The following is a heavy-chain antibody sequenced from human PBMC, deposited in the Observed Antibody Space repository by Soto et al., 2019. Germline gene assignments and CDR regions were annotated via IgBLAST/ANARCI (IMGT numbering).Heavy chain of an antibody. CDR1: GYTFTGYA. CDR3: ARGPDNYYYDSSGPVDY. CDR2: INAGNGNT. Sequence: ASVKVSCKASGYTFTGYAMHWVRQAPGQRLEWMGWINAGNGNTKYSQKFQGRVTITRDTSASTAYMELSSLRSEDTAVYYCARGPDNYYYDSSGPVDYWGQGTLVTVSS. V-gene: IGHV1-3*01. D-gene: IGHD3-22*01. J-gene: IGHJ4*02.